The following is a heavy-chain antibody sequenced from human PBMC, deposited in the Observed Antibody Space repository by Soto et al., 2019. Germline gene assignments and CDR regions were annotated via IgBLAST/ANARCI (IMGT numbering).Heavy chain of an antibody. Sequence: EVQLVESGGGLVQPGGSLRLSCAASGFTFSSYEMNWVRQAPGKGLECFSYISGSGSAIYYADSVKGRFTISRDNAKNSLYLQMNSLRAEDTAVYYWARVRYSAYGGYYFDYWGQGTLVTVSS. V-gene: IGHV3-48*03. CDR2: ISGSGSAI. CDR1: GFTFSSYE. J-gene: IGHJ4*02. CDR3: ARVRYSAYGGYYFDY. D-gene: IGHD5-12*01.